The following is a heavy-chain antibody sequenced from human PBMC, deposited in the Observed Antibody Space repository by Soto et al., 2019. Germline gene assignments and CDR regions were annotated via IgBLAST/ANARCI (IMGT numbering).Heavy chain of an antibody. CDR1: GFTFSSYG. V-gene: IGHV3-33*01. J-gene: IGHJ6*02. D-gene: IGHD2-2*01. Sequence: QVQLVESGGGVVQPGRSLRLSCAASGFTFSSYGMHWVRQAPGKGLEWVAVIWYDGSNKYYADSVKGRFTISRDNSKNTLYLQMNSLRAEDTAVYYCARVGPPGGDIVVVPATHPDYYYYYGMDVWGQGTTVTVSS. CDR3: ARVGPPGGDIVVVPATHPDYYYYYGMDV. CDR2: IWYDGSNK.